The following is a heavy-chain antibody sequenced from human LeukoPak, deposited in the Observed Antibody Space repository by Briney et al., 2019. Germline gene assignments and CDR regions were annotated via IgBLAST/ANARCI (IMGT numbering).Heavy chain of an antibody. CDR1: GYTFINYD. D-gene: IGHD3-10*01. J-gene: IGHJ4*02. CDR3: ARGRGGTIGRGYLDY. Sequence: ASVKVSCKASGYTFINYDIMWVRQAIGQGLEWMEWMNSKSGNTGYAQKFQGRVTMTRDTSISTAYMELNSLRSEDTAVYYCARGRGGTIGRGYLDYWGQGTLVAVSS. V-gene: IGHV1-8*01. CDR2: MNSKSGNT.